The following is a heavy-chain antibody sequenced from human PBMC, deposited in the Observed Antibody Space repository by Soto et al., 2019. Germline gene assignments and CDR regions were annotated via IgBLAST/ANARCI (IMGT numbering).Heavy chain of an antibody. V-gene: IGHV3-13*01. J-gene: IGHJ3*02. Sequence: EGQLVESGGGLVQPGGSLRLSSAASGFTFGSYDFHCVRQATGTGVEWVSAIGTGGDTYYLGSVKGRFTISIENAKNSLYLQRHSLRAGDTAGYYCAGEGQRPSVDALDIWGQGRMVTVSS. CDR3: AGEGQRPSVDALDI. CDR2: IGTGGDT. CDR1: GFTFGSYD.